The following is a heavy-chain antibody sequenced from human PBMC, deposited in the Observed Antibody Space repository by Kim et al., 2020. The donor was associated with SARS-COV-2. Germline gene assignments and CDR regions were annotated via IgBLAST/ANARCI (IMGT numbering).Heavy chain of an antibody. V-gene: IGHV6-1*01. J-gene: IGHJ3*02. CDR3: ARDTPGQKGFDI. Sequence: DYNVSGRSRITINSDTSKNQFTLQLNSVTPEDTAVYYCARDTPGQKGFDIWGQGTMVTVSS.